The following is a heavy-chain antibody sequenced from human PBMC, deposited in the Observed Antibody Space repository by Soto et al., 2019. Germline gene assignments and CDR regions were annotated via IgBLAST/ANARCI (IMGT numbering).Heavy chain of an antibody. Sequence: ESGGGVVQPGWSLRLSCAASGFTFSDYAMHWVRQAPGKGLEWVAVISYDGSKKYYADSVQGRFTISRDNSRNTLYLQMKSLGPEDTAVYYCARPKIPRTPEGFDFWGQGTLVTVSS. CDR2: ISYDGSKK. V-gene: IGHV3-30-3*01. J-gene: IGHJ3*01. CDR1: GFTFSDYA. CDR3: ARPKIPRTPEGFDF. D-gene: IGHD2-21*01.